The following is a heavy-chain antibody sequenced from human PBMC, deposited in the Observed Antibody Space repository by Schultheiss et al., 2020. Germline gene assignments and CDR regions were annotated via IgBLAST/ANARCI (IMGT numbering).Heavy chain of an antibody. J-gene: IGHJ4*02. CDR1: GFTFSSYS. V-gene: IGHV3-48*04. CDR2: ISSSSSTI. D-gene: IGHD2-2*01. Sequence: GGSLRLSCAASGFTFSSYSMNWVRQAPGKGLEWVSYISSSSSTIYYADSVKGRFTISRDNAKNSLYLQMNSLRAEDTAVYYCASCSSTSCGRDWGQGTLVTVSS. CDR3: ASCSSTSCGRD.